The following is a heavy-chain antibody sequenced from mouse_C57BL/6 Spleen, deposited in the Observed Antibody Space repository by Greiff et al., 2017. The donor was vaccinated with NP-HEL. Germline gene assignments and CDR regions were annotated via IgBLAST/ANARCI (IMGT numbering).Heavy chain of an antibody. J-gene: IGHJ3*01. CDR2: INPNNGGT. CDR3: ARFYYGSSAWFAY. V-gene: IGHV1-26*01. D-gene: IGHD1-1*01. CDR1: GYTFTDYY. Sequence: EVQLQQSGPELVKPGASVKISCKASGYTFTDYYMNWVKQSHGKSLEWIGDINPNNGGTSYNQKFKGKATLTVDKSSSTAYMELRSLTSEDSAVYYCARFYYGSSAWFAYWGQGTLVTVSA.